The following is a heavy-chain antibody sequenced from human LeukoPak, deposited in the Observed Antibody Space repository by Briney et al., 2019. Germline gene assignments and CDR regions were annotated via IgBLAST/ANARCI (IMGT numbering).Heavy chain of an antibody. CDR3: ASPYCSGGTCYAHDAFDI. V-gene: IGHV1-18*01. D-gene: IGHD2-15*01. J-gene: IGHJ3*02. CDR1: GYTFTSYG. CDR2: ISVYNGNT. Sequence: ASVKVSCKASGYTFTSYGINWVRQAPGQGLEWMGWISVYNGNTNHAQKLQGRVTMTTDTSTSTAYMELRSLRSDDTAVYYCASPYCSGGTCYAHDAFDIWGQGTMVTVSS.